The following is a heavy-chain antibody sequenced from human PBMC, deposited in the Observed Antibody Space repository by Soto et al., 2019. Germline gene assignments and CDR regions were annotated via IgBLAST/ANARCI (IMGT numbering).Heavy chain of an antibody. CDR1: RFSLSTTAEG. CDR3: APGSCSSANCYPNPYLDY. D-gene: IGHD2-2*01. V-gene: IGHV2-5*02. Sequence: QIILKESGPTLVKPTQTLTLTCTFSRFSLSTTAEGVGWFRQPPGKALERLALIYWDDYERYTPTLKSRLTITNDTSKTQVVLTMTNVDPVGTASYSCAPGSCSSANCYPNPYLDYWGQGILVNVSS. J-gene: IGHJ4*02. CDR2: IYWDDYE.